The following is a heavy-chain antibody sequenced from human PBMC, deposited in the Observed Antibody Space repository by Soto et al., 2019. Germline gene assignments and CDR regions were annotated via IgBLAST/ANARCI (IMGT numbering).Heavy chain of an antibody. CDR2: IDPEDGET. CDR3: ARGGTVTTSFYYYMDV. CDR1: GYTLTELS. D-gene: IGHD4-4*01. V-gene: IGHV1-24*01. J-gene: IGHJ6*03. Sequence: ASVKVSCKVSGYTLTELSMHWVRQAPGKRLEWMGGIDPEDGETKYAQKFQGRVTITRDTSTGTAYMELSSLRSEDTAVYYCARGGTVTTSFYYYMDVWGKGTTVTVSS.